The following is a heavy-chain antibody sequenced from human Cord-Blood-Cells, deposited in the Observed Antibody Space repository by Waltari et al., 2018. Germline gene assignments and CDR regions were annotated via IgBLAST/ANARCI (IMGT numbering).Heavy chain of an antibody. CDR1: GFPFSSDA. D-gene: IGHD4-17*01. Sequence: QVQLVESGGGVVQPGRSLRLSCAASGFPFSSDAMHWVRQAPGKGLEWVAVISYDGSNKYYADSVKGRFTISRDNSKNTLYLQMNSLRAEDTAVYYCARTVYGDYFDYWGQGTLVTVSS. CDR3: ARTVYGDYFDY. J-gene: IGHJ4*02. V-gene: IGHV3-30-3*01. CDR2: ISYDGSNK.